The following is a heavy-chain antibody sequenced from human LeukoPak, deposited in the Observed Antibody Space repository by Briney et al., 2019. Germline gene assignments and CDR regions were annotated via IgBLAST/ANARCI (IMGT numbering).Heavy chain of an antibody. D-gene: IGHD3-10*01. CDR3: AKSSGEILPRLLDY. CDR1: GFTFSSYD. J-gene: IGHJ4*02. CDR2: ISYDGNNK. Sequence: GGSLRLSCAASGFTFSSYDIHWVRQAPGKGLEWVAVISYDGNNKYYADSVKGRFTISRDNSKNTLYLQMNSLRAEDTAVYYCAKSSGEILPRLLDYWGQGTLVTVSS. V-gene: IGHV3-30*18.